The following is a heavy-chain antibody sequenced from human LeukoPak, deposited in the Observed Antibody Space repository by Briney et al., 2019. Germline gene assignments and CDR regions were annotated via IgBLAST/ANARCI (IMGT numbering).Heavy chain of an antibody. D-gene: IGHD6-13*01. CDR3: ARGRGVRYSSSWYGNNWFDP. V-gene: IGHV4-34*01. CDR1: GGSFSGYY. CDR2: INHSGST. Sequence: SETLSLTCAAYGGSFSGYYWSWIRQPPGKGLEWIGEINHSGSTNYNPSLKSRVTISVDTSKNQFSLKLSSVTAADTAVYYCARGRGVRYSSSWYGNNWFDPWGQGTLVTVSS. J-gene: IGHJ5*02.